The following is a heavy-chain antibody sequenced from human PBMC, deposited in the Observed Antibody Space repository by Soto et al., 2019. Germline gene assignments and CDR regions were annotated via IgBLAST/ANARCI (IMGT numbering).Heavy chain of an antibody. CDR1: GGASLIYG. Sequence: QVQLVQSGAEVKKPGSSVKVSCEASGGASLIYGGSWVRQAPGQGLEWMGGIIPGLGTPKYSPPFRSRTTISADDSTNTAIMELARLTSEDTSIYYCASGTYSYDGTGGYFFHLWGQGTLVTVSS. CDR3: ASGTYSYDGTGGYFFHL. V-gene: IGHV1-69*01. J-gene: IGHJ4*02. CDR2: IIPGLGTP. D-gene: IGHD2-8*02.